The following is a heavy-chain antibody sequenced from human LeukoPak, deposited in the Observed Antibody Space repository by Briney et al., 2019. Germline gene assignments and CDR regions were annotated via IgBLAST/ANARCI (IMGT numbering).Heavy chain of an antibody. D-gene: IGHD5-18*01. CDR3: AKVRPDTSLVFYFDY. V-gene: IGHV3-23*01. CDR1: GFTFSSYA. J-gene: IGHJ4*02. CDR2: ISDSGSST. Sequence: PGGSLRLSCAASGFTFSSYAMTWVRQTPGKGLEWVSSISDSGSSTYYADSVKGRFTISRDNSKNALYLQMNSLRAEDTAVYYCAKVRPDTSLVFYFDYWGQGTLVTVSS.